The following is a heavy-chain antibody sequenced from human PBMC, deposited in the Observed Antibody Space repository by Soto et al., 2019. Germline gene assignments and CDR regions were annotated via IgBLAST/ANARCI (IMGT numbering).Heavy chain of an antibody. D-gene: IGHD3-22*01. V-gene: IGHV4-59*01. CDR1: GDVSITSYY. J-gene: IGHJ4*02. CDR3: ARTYDSSGYNYGYDY. Sequence: PPETLSLTCTVSGDVSITSYYWSWIRQSPGKGLEWLGYIFYSGSTSKYNPSLKSRVTISADRSKNQFSLELRSVTAADTAVYYCARTYDSSGYNYGYDYWGQGTLVTVSS. CDR2: IFYSGST.